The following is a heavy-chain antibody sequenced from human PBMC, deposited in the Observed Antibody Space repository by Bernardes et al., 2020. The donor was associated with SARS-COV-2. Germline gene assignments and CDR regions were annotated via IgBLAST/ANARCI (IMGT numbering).Heavy chain of an antibody. Sequence: ETLSLTCAVYGGSFSGYYWSWIRQPPGKGLEWIGEINHSGSTNYNPSLKSRLTISVDTSKNQFSLKLSSVTAADTAVYYCARGRSGRDGYPKPGDYWGQGTLVTVSS. V-gene: IGHV4-34*01. D-gene: IGHD5-12*01. CDR3: ARGRSGRDGYPKPGDY. CDR2: INHSGST. J-gene: IGHJ4*02. CDR1: GGSFSGYY.